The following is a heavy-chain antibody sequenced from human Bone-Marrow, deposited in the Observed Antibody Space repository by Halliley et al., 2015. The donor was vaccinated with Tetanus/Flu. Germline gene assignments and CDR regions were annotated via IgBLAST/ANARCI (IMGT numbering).Heavy chain of an antibody. CDR3: AKDNGYRGGGTPFHFDY. D-gene: IGHD1-26*01. Sequence: RGRGGFKFYADSVKGRLTISRDNSKNTQYLQMNSLRAEDTAVYSCAKDNGYRGGGTPFHFDYWGQGTLVTVSS. V-gene: IGHV3-23*01. CDR2: RGRGGFK. J-gene: IGHJ4*02.